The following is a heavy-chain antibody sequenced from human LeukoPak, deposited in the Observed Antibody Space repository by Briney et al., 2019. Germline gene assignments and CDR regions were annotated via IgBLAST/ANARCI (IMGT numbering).Heavy chain of an antibody. Sequence: ASVKVSCKTSGYTFSDYYIHWVRQAPGQGLEWMGWINPKNSGTKYAQKFQGWITMTRDTSTSTLYMELSSLRSEDTAIYYCARDSTTSAQDYWGQGTLVTVSS. CDR2: INPKNSGT. D-gene: IGHD1-14*01. J-gene: IGHJ4*02. CDR1: GYTFSDYY. CDR3: ARDSTTSAQDY. V-gene: IGHV1-2*04.